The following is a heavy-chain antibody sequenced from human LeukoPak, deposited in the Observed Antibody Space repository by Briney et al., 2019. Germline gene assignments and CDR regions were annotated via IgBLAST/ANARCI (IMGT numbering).Heavy chain of an antibody. CDR2: IHPGDSDT. J-gene: IGHJ3*02. V-gene: IGHV5-51*01. Sequence: GASLKISSQGPGSTFTAYWIGWVRQMPGKGLEWVGIIHPGDSDTRYSPSFQGQVTISADKSIPTAYLQWSSLKASDTAMYYCGRHQHSGSYGAFDIWGQGTMVTVSS. CDR3: GRHQHSGSYGAFDI. CDR1: GSTFTAYW. D-gene: IGHD1-26*01.